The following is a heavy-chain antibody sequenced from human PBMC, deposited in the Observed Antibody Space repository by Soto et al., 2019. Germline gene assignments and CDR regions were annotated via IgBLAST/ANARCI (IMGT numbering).Heavy chain of an antibody. CDR1: GGSISSSSYY. J-gene: IGHJ4*02. Sequence: SETLSLTCTVSGGSISSSSYYWGWIRQPPGKGLEWIGSIYYSGSTYYNPSLKSRVTISVDTSKNQFSLKLSSVTAADTAVYYCILRYFQGAIDYWGQGTLVTVSS. D-gene: IGHD3-9*01. CDR2: IYYSGST. CDR3: ILRYFQGAIDY. V-gene: IGHV4-39*01.